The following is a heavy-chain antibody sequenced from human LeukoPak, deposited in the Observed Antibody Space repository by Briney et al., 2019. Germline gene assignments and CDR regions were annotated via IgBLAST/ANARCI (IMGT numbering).Heavy chain of an antibody. CDR2: IRPSGDNT. Sequence: GGSLTLSCAASRFTFSSYDMTWLRQAPGRGLEWVTSIRPSGDNTYYGDSVKGRFTISRDNSKNTVYLQMNNMRVDDTAVYYCARVAGWHWFDPWGQGTLVTVSS. CDR3: ARVAGWHWFDP. J-gene: IGHJ5*02. V-gene: IGHV3-23*01. D-gene: IGHD6-19*01. CDR1: RFTFSSYD.